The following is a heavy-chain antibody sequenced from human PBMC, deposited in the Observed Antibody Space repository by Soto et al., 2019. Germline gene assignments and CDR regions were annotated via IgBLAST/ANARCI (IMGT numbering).Heavy chain of an antibody. CDR2: INNNGGST. Sequence: RVSLRLSCAASGFSFSSYAMTWVRQAPEKGLEWVSSINNNGGSTPYADSVNRRFTISRDNSKNTRYLHMYSLRAEDTAVYYCAKGVQGINTIVVDLYYFDYWGQGTLVTVSS. CDR3: AKGVQGINTIVVDLYYFDY. D-gene: IGHD3-22*01. CDR1: GFSFSSYA. J-gene: IGHJ4*02. V-gene: IGHV3-23*01.